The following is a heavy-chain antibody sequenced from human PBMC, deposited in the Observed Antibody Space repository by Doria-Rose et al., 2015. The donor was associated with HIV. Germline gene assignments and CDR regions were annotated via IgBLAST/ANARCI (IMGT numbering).Heavy chain of an antibody. Sequence: QVQLVQSGGGVVQPGKSLRLSCAASGFDFNSYGMHWVREAPGKGLEWVAVISYDGNNKYYADSVKGRFTISRDNSKNTLYLQMDSLRAEDTAVFYCAKDKSPDFDWLSYCFDYWGQGALVTVSS. CDR2: ISYDGNNK. J-gene: IGHJ4*02. D-gene: IGHD3-9*01. CDR3: AKDKSPDFDWLSYCFDY. V-gene: IGHV3-30*18. CDR1: GFDFNSYG.